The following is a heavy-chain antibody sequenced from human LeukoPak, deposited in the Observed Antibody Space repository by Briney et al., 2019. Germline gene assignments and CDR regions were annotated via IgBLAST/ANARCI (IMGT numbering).Heavy chain of an antibody. CDR2: ISYDGSNK. V-gene: IGHV3-30-3*01. D-gene: IGHD1-26*01. CDR3: ARRYSNTWYYFDS. J-gene: IGHJ4*02. CDR1: EFTFSSYA. Sequence: GGSLRLSCAASEFTFSSYAMHWVRQAPGKGLEWVAVISYDGSNKYYADSVKGRFTISRDNPKNTLYLQMDSLRAEDAAVYYCARRYSNTWYYFDSWGQGTLVTVSS.